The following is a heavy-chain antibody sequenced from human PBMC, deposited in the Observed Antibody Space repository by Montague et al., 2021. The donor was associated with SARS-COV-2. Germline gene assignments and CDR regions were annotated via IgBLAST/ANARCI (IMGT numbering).Heavy chain of an antibody. CDR2: VYYSGST. V-gene: IGHV4-59*11. CDR3: ARDSPNSSGYHVYFDL. D-gene: IGHD3-22*01. Sequence: SETLSLTCTVSGGSIGSHYWSWIRQPPGKGLEWIGYVYYSGSTNYNPSLKNRVTISVDTSKSRFSLKLKSVTSADTAVYYCARDSPNSSGYHVYFDLWGRGTLVTVSS. J-gene: IGHJ2*01. CDR1: GGSIGSHY.